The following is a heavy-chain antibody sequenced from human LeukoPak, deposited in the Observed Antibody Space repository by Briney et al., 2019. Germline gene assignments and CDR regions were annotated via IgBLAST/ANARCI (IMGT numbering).Heavy chain of an antibody. CDR2: ISGSGGST. D-gene: IGHD1-14*01. CDR3: AKASAGWFDP. Sequence: GGSLRLSCAASGFTFSSYAISWVRQAPGEGLEWVSAISGSGGSTYYADSVKGRFTISRDNSKNTLYLQMNSLRAEDTAVYYCAKASAGWFDPWGQGTLVTVSS. CDR1: GFTFSSYA. V-gene: IGHV3-23*01. J-gene: IGHJ5*02.